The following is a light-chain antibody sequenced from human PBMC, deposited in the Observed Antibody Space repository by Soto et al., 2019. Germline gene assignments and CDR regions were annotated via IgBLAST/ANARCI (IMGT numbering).Light chain of an antibody. J-gene: IGLJ3*02. Sequence: QSVLTQPASLSGSPGESITISCIGGSSDFSGYKYVSWYQQYPGKAPKVIIYDVNKRPSGISDRFSASKSGNTASLTISGLQADDEAHYYCLSYTTSTTLGVFGGGTQLTVL. CDR3: LSYTTSTTLGV. CDR1: SSDFSGYKY. CDR2: DVN. V-gene: IGLV2-14*01.